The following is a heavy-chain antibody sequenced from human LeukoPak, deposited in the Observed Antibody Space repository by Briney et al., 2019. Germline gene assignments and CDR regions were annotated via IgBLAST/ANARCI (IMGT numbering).Heavy chain of an antibody. CDR3: ARTIMGATVDY. D-gene: IGHD1-26*01. J-gene: IGHJ4*02. V-gene: IGHV5-10-1*01. CDR2: IDPSDSYS. Sequence: GESLRISCKGSGYSFTTYWISWVRQVPGKGLEWMGKIDPSDSYSKYSPSFQGHVTISADKAITTAYLQWSSLKASDTAIYYCARTIMGATVDYWGQGTLVTVSS. CDR1: GYSFTTYW.